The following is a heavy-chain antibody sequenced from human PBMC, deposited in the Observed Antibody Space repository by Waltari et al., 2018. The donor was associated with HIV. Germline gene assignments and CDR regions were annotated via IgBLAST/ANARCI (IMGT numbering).Heavy chain of an antibody. Sequence: QVQLQESGPGLVKPSETLSLTCTVSGYSISSGYYWGWIRQPPGKGLEWIGSIYHSGSTYYNPSLKSQVTISVDTSKNQFALKLSSVTAADTAVYYCAREGPKDIVVVVAATDYYFDYWGQGTLVTVSS. D-gene: IGHD2-15*01. V-gene: IGHV4-38-2*02. CDR2: IYHSGST. J-gene: IGHJ4*02. CDR3: AREGPKDIVVVVAATDYYFDY. CDR1: GYSISSGYY.